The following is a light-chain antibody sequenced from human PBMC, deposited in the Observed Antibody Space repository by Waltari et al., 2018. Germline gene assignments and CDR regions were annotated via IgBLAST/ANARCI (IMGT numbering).Light chain of an antibody. V-gene: IGLV2-23*02. CDR3: CSYESPNTWV. Sequence: QSALTQPASVSGSPGQSITISCTGTSSDVGRFYLVSWYRHHPGKAPELIIYEVRKRPSGVSNRFSGSYSGNTASLTISGLQAEDEADYYCCSYESPNTWVFGGGTKLTVL. CDR2: EVR. J-gene: IGLJ2*01. CDR1: SSDVGRFYL.